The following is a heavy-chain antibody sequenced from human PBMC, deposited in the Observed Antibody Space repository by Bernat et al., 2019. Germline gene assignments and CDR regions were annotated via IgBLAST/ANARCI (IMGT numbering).Heavy chain of an antibody. CDR1: GFTFSSYA. D-gene: IGHD5-12*01. CDR3: AKTRPASYIVATIKDFDY. J-gene: IGHJ4*02. CDR2: ISGSGGST. Sequence: EVQLVESGGGLVQPGGSLRLSCAASGFTFSSYAMSWVRQAPGKGLEWVSAISGSGGSTYYTDSVKGRFTISRDNSKNTLYLQMNSLRAEDTAVYYCAKTRPASYIVATIKDFDYWGQGTLATVSS. V-gene: IGHV3-23*04.